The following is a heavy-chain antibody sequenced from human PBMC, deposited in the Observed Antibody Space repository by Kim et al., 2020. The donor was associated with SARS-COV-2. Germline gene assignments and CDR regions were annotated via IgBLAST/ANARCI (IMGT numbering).Heavy chain of an antibody. CDR2: ISYDGSNK. CDR1: GFTFSSYA. D-gene: IGHD2-21*02. J-gene: IGHJ5*02. Sequence: GGSLRLSCAASGFTFSSYAMHWVRQAPGKGLEWVAVISYDGSNKYYADSVKGRFTISRDNSKNTLYLQMNSLRAEDTAVYYCARGLRGGNSGGWFDPWGQGTLVTVSS. V-gene: IGHV3-30-3*01. CDR3: ARGLRGGNSGGWFDP.